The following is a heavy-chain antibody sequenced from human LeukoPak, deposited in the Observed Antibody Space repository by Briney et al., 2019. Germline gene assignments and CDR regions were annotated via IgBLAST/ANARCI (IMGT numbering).Heavy chain of an antibody. CDR3: AREGGSYEAYFDY. CDR2: IFPIFATA. J-gene: IGHJ4*02. Sequence: SVKVSCKASGGTFSSYAISWVRQAPGQGLEWMGRIFPIFATANYAQKFQGRVTITADESTSTAYVELSSLRSEDTAVYYCAREGGSYEAYFDYWGQGTLVTVSS. V-gene: IGHV1-69*13. CDR1: GGTFSSYA. D-gene: IGHD1-26*01.